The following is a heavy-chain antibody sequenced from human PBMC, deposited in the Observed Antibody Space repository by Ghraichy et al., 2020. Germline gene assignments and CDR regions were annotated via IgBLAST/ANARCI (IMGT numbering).Heavy chain of an antibody. CDR2: INHSGST. J-gene: IGHJ5*02. V-gene: IGHV4-34*01. CDR3: ARQLWLRNWFDP. CDR1: GGSFSGYY. Sequence: SETLSLTCAVYGGSFSGYYWSWIRQPPGKGLEWIGEINHSGSTNYNPSLKSRVTISVDTSKNQFSLKLSSVTAADTAVYYCARQLWLRNWFDPWGQGTLVTVSS. D-gene: IGHD5-18*01.